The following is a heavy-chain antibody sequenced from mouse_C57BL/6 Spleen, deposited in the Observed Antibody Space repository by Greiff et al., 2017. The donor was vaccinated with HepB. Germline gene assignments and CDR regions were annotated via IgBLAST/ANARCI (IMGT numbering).Heavy chain of an antibody. CDR2: INPYNGDT. V-gene: IGHV1-20*01. D-gene: IGHD2-4*01. CDR3: ARMDDYEVDY. CDR1: GYSFTGYF. Sequence: VQLKESGPELVKPGDSVKISCKASGYSFTGYFMNWVMQSHGKSLEWIGRINPYNGDTFYNQKFKGKASLTVDKSSSTAHMELRSLTSEDSAVYYCARMDDYEVDYWGQGTTLTVSS. J-gene: IGHJ2*01.